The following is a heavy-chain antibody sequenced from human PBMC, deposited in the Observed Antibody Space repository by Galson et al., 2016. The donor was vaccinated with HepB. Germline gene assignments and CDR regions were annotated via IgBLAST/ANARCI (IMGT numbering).Heavy chain of an antibody. CDR2: ISWDIGSI. CDR3: AKLGTQYSYGHYTFDY. V-gene: IGHV3-9*01. J-gene: IGHJ4*02. CDR1: GFTFDDYS. D-gene: IGHD5-18*01. Sequence: SLRLSCAASGFTFDDYSMHWVRLAPGKGLEWVSTISWDIGSIGYGDSVKGRFTISRDNANNSLYLQMHSLRTEDTAFYYCAKLGTQYSYGHYTFDYWGQGTLVTVSS.